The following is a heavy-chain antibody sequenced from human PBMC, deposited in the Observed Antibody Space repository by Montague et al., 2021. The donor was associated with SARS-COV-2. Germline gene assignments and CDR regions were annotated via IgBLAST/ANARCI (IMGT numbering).Heavy chain of an antibody. V-gene: IGHV3-74*01. CDR3: ARGGYGHGYQPDYWYLDL. CDR2: ISRDGSTT. Sequence: SLRLSCAASGFAFGNFWMHWVRQAPGKGLVWVSRISRDGSTTSHADPVKGRFTISRDNAKNTLYLQMNSLRAEDTAVYYCARGGYGHGYQPDYWYLDLWGRGTLVTVSS. D-gene: IGHD5-18*01. J-gene: IGHJ2*01. CDR1: GFAFGNFW.